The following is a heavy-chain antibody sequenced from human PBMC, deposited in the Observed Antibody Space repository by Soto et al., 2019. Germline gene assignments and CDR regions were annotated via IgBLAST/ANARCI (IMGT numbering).Heavy chain of an antibody. Sequence: SQTLSLTCAISGDSVSSNSAAWNWIRQSPSRGLEWLGRTYYRSKWYNDYAVSVKSRITINPDTSKNQFSLQLNSVTPEDTAVYYCARVLSTVAGQGAYYYYYGMDVWGQGTTVTVSS. CDR2: TYYRSKWYN. D-gene: IGHD6-19*01. CDR1: GDSVSSNSAA. J-gene: IGHJ6*02. CDR3: ARVLSTVAGQGAYYYYYGMDV. V-gene: IGHV6-1*01.